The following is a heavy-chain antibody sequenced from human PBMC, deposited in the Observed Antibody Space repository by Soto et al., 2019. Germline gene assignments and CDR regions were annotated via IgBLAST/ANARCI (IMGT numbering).Heavy chain of an antibody. CDR1: GDTFNFYS. CDR2: VNPIVSMS. J-gene: IGHJ4*02. Sequence: QVQLVQSGAEVKRPGSSVKVSCKASGDTFNFYSINWVRQAPGVGLEWMGRVNPIVSMSNYAQKFQGRVTMTADKYTSTAYMELSSLRSEDTAIYYCGSSYGSGYRAFDYWGQGARVTVSS. CDR3: GSSYGSGYRAFDY. V-gene: IGHV1-69*02. D-gene: IGHD3-10*01.